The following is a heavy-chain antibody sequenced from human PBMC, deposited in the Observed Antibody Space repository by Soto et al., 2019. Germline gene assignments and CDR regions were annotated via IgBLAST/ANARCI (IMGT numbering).Heavy chain of an antibody. CDR1: GFTFSSYG. D-gene: IGHD6-19*01. J-gene: IGHJ6*02. CDR3: VKDGSSGWPYYYGMDV. CDR2: ISYDGSSK. Sequence: PGGSLRLSCAASGFTFSSYGMHWVRQAPGKGLEWVAVISYDGSSKYYADSVKGRFTISRDNSKNTLYLQMSNLRPEDTAVYYCVKDGSSGWPYYYGMDVWGQGTTVTVSS. V-gene: IGHV3-30*18.